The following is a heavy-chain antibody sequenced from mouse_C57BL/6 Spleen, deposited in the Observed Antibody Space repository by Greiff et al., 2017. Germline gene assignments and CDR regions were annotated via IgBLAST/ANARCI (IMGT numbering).Heavy chain of an antibody. Sequence: VQLQQPGAELVKPGASVKMSCKASGYTFTSYWITWVKQRPGQGLEWIGDIYPGSGSTNYNEKFKSKATLTVDTSSSTAYMQLSSLTSEDSAVYYCARTLDSSGYVNAMDYWGQGTSVTVSS. CDR3: ARTLDSSGYVNAMDY. J-gene: IGHJ4*01. CDR1: GYTFTSYW. CDR2: IYPGSGST. D-gene: IGHD3-2*02. V-gene: IGHV1-55*01.